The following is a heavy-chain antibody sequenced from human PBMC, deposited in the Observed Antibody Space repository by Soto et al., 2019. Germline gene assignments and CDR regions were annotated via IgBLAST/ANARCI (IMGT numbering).Heavy chain of an antibody. D-gene: IGHD3-3*01. Sequence: QVQLVESGGGVVQPGGSLRLSCATSGFSLSSYAMHWVRQAPGKGLEWVALMSYDETKKYYADSVKGRFTISRDTSKNTLFLQMNNLRVEDTAVYYCAKDRRDGEFMHILVFDFWGQGALVTVSS. CDR3: AKDRRDGEFMHILVFDF. CDR1: GFSLSSYA. J-gene: IGHJ5*01. V-gene: IGHV3-30*18. CDR2: MSYDETKK.